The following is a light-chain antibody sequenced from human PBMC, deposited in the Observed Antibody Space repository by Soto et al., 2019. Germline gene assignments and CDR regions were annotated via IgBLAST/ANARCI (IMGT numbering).Light chain of an antibody. CDR2: DVN. CDR1: RSDIGAYNF. Sequence: QSALTQPASVSGSPGQSITISCTGTRSDIGAYNFVSWHQQHPGGVPKLILYDVNVRPSGVSNRFSGSKSGNTASLTISGLQAEDEADYYCTSWTTSTTMIFGGGTQLTVL. J-gene: IGLJ2*01. V-gene: IGLV2-14*03. CDR3: TSWTTSTTMI.